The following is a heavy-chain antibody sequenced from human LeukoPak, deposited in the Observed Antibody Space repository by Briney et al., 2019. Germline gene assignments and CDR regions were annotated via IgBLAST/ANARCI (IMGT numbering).Heavy chain of an antibody. V-gene: IGHV4-38-2*02. CDR2: VYPSGSA. CDR3: ARGDYYGSGSYPTPEYGMDV. D-gene: IGHD3-10*01. Sequence: SETLSLTCTVSGYSISRGYYWGWIRQPPGRGLEWIGSVYPSGSAYYSPSLKSRVTISVDTSKNQFSLKLSSVTAADTAVYYCARGDYYGSGSYPTPEYGMDVWGQGTTVTVSS. CDR1: GYSISRGYY. J-gene: IGHJ6*02.